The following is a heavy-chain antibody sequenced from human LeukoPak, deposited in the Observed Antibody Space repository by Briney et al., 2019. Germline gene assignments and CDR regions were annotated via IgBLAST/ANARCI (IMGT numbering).Heavy chain of an antibody. CDR2: IYYSGNT. Sequence: PSETLSLTCTVSGGSISSYYWSWIRQPPGKGLEWIGYIYYSGNTNYNPSLKSRVTISVDTSKNQFSLKLSPVTAADTAVYYCARLWSEGNWENWFDPWGQGTLVTVSS. CDR3: ARLWSEGNWENWFDP. V-gene: IGHV4-59*01. J-gene: IGHJ5*02. CDR1: GGSISSYY. D-gene: IGHD3-3*01.